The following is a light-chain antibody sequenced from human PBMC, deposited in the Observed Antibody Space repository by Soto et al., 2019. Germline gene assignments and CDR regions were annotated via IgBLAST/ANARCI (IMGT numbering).Light chain of an antibody. CDR2: DVS. CDR3: QQYGSSPYT. Sequence: IVLTQSPATLSLSPGERATLSCRASQGVSSYLAWYQQKPGQAPRLLIYDVSKRATGIPARFSGSGSGTDFTLTISSLEPEDFAVYYCQQYGSSPYTFGQGTKLEI. CDR1: QGVSSY. J-gene: IGKJ2*01. V-gene: IGKV3-11*01.